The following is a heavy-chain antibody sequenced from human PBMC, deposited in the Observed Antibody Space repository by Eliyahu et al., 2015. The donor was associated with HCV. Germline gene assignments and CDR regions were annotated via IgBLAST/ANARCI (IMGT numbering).Heavy chain of an antibody. J-gene: IGHJ6*02. V-gene: IGHV4-39*01. CDR3: ARRAYSNYVPYGMDV. CDR1: GGSIXGSSHY. D-gene: IGHD4-11*01. Sequence: QLQLQESGPGLVKPSETLSLTCTVSGGSIXGSSHYWGWVRQPPGKGLEWIGSIYYSGXTYYNPSLKSRLTISVDTSKNQFSLKLSSVTAADTAVYYCARRAYSNYVPYGMDVWGQGTTVTVSS. CDR2: IYYSGXT.